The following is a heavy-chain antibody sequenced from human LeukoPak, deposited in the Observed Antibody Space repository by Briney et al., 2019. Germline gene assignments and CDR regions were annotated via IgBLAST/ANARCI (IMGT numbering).Heavy chain of an antibody. V-gene: IGHV3-33*01. CDR1: GFTFSSYG. D-gene: IGHD1-26*01. CDR2: IWYDGSNK. CDR3: ARAPTSYYYFDN. J-gene: IGHJ4*02. Sequence: PGGSLRLSCAASGFTFSSYGMHWVRQAPGKGLEWVAVIWYDGSNKYYADSVKGRFTISRDNSKNTLYLQMNSLRAEDTAVYYCARAPTSYYYFDNLLRGTMVTVSS.